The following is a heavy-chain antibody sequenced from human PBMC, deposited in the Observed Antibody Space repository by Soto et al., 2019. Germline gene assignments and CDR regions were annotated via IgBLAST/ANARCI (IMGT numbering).Heavy chain of an antibody. CDR1: GGSISSYY. J-gene: IGHJ4*02. D-gene: IGHD4-17*01. CDR3: ARDYGDYYFDY. CDR2: IYYSGST. V-gene: IGHV4-59*01. Sequence: SETLSLTCTVSGGSISSYYWSWIRQPPGKGLEWIGYIYYSGSTNYNPSIKSRVTISVDTSKNQFSLKLSSVTAADTAVYYCARDYGDYYFDYWGQGTLVTVSS.